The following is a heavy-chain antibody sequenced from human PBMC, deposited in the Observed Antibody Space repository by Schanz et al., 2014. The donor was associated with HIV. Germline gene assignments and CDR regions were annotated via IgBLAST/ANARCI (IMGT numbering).Heavy chain of an antibody. CDR3: AKRRDSGYAYFDY. D-gene: IGHD1-1*01. V-gene: IGHV3-33*05. Sequence: VQLVESGGGVVQPGRSLRLSCAASGITFSTSGMHWVRQAPGKGLEWVAVISYDGSNKYYADSVKGRFTISRDNSKNTLFLQMNSLRPEDTAVYYCAKRRDSGYAYFDYWGQGTLVTVSS. CDR1: GITFSTSG. CDR2: ISYDGSNK. J-gene: IGHJ4*02.